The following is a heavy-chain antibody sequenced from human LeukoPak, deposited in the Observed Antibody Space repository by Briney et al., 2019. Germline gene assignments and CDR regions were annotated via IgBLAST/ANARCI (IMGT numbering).Heavy chain of an antibody. J-gene: IGHJ5*02. V-gene: IGHV3-30-3*01. CDR2: MSYDGSNK. D-gene: IGHD3-22*01. Sequence: GGSLRLSCAASGFTFSSYAMHWVRQAPGKGLEWVAVMSYDGSNKYYADSVKGRFTISRDNSENTLYLQMNSLRAEDTAVYYCARDYYDSSGYYTNWFDPWGQGTLVTVSS. CDR1: GFTFSSYA. CDR3: ARDYYDSSGYYTNWFDP.